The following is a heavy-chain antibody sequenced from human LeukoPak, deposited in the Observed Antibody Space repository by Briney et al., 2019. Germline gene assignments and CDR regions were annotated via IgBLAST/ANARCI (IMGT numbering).Heavy chain of an antibody. CDR3: ARGKKVYYDSSGYYYVGDYFDY. V-gene: IGHV4-39*07. CDR2: IYYSGST. D-gene: IGHD3-22*01. J-gene: IGHJ4*02. CDR1: GGSISSSSYS. Sequence: PSETLSLTCTVSGGSISSSSYSWGWIRQPPGKGLEWIGSIYYSGSTNYNPSLKSRVTISVDTSKNQFSLKLSSVTAADTAVYYCARGKKVYYDSSGYYYVGDYFDYWGQGTLVTVSS.